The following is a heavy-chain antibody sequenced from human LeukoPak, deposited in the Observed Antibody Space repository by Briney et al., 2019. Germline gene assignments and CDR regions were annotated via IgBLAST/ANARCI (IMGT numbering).Heavy chain of an antibody. Sequence: GGSLRLSCAASGFTFSSHSMNWVRQAPGKGLEWLSYISSSSSTIYYADSVKGRFTISRDNSKNSLYLQMNSLRTEDTALYYCAKDMGYGGNGNFDYWGQGTLVTVSS. CDR2: ISSSSSTI. D-gene: IGHD4-23*01. CDR1: GFTFSSHS. J-gene: IGHJ4*02. CDR3: AKDMGYGGNGNFDY. V-gene: IGHV3-48*04.